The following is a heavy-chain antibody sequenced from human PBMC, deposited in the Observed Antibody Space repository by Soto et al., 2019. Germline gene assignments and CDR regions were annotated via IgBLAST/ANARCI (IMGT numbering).Heavy chain of an antibody. CDR1: GGSISSSSYY. V-gene: IGHV4-39*01. CDR2: IYYSGST. D-gene: IGHD1-26*01. J-gene: IGHJ4*02. CDR3: ARRGGVGATTYDY. Sequence: QLQLQESGPGLVKPSETLSLTCTVSGGSISSSSYYWGWIHQPPGKGLEWIGTIYYSGSTYYNPSLKSRVTISVDTSKNQFSLKLSSVTAADTAVYYCARRGGVGATTYDYWGQGTLVTVSS.